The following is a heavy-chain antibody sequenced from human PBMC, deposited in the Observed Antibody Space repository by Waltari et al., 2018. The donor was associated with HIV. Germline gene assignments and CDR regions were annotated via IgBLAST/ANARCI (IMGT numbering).Heavy chain of an antibody. Sequence: QVQLVQSGAEVKKPGSSVKVSCKASGGTFSSYAIRWGCTAPGQGLEWMGGIIPIFGTANYAQKFQGRVTITADESTSTAYMELSSLRSEDTAVYYCARQKGSSGYYLYYFDYWGQGTLVTVSS. J-gene: IGHJ4*02. CDR2: IIPIFGTA. D-gene: IGHD3-22*01. CDR1: GGTFSSYA. CDR3: ARQKGSSGYYLYYFDY. V-gene: IGHV1-69*01.